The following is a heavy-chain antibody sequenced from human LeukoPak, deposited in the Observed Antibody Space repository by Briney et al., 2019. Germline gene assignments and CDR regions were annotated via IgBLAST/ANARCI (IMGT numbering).Heavy chain of an antibody. CDR3: ARGRIRGTYGY. D-gene: IGHD3-10*01. Sequence: GGSLRLSCAAPGFTFGSYWMSWVRQAPGKGLEWVANIKQDGSEKYYVDSVKGRFTISRDNAKNSLYLQMNSLRAEDTAVYYCARGRIRGTYGYWGQGTLVTVSS. CDR2: IKQDGSEK. V-gene: IGHV3-7*01. CDR1: GFTFGSYW. J-gene: IGHJ4*02.